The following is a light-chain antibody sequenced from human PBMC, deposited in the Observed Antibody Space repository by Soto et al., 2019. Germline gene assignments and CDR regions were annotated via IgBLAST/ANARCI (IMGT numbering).Light chain of an antibody. CDR3: QQYYGTPPT. V-gene: IGKV4-1*01. Sequence: DIVMTQSPDSLAMSLGERATINCKSSQSVLYSSNNKNYLAWYQQKPGQPPNLLIYWASTRESGVPDRFSGSGSGTDFTLTISSLQAEDVALYYCQQYYGTPPTFGQGTKVEIK. J-gene: IGKJ1*01. CDR2: WAS. CDR1: QSVLYSSNNKNY.